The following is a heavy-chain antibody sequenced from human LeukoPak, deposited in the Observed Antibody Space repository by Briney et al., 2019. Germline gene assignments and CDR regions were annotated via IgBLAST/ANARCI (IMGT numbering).Heavy chain of an antibody. Sequence: ASEKVSCKASGYAFTSYGISWVRQAPGQGLEWMGWISAYNGNTNDAPKLQGRVTMTTDTSTSTAYMELRSLRSDDTAVYYCAREDCSGGSCYSLSLTPVFHVFDIWGQGTMVTVSS. CDR2: ISAYNGNT. CDR3: AREDCSGGSCYSLSLTPVFHVFDI. V-gene: IGHV1-18*01. CDR1: GYAFTSYG. J-gene: IGHJ3*02. D-gene: IGHD2-15*01.